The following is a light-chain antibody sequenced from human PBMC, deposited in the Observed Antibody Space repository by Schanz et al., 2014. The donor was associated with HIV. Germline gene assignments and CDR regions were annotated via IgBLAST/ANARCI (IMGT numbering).Light chain of an antibody. CDR3: AVWDNALRSVM. CDR2: DNN. CDR1: NSNIGNNY. J-gene: IGLJ3*02. Sequence: QSVLTQPPSVSAAPGQKVTISCSGSNSNIGNNYVSWYQQLPGTAPKLLIYDNNKRPSGIPDRFSGSKSGTSATLGITGLQTGDEAHYYCAVWDNALRSVMFGGGTKLTVL. V-gene: IGLV1-51*01.